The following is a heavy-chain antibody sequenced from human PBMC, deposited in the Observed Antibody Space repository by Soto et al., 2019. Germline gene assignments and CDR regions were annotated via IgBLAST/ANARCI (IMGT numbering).Heavy chain of an antibody. V-gene: IGHV3-48*04. J-gene: IGHJ4*02. CDR3: TRGGAARPDY. Sequence: DVVLVNSGGGFVRPGESLRLSCGASGFRFTSFGMNWVRQGPGKGLEWLSYISGLSATIYYADSVRGRFTVSRDNDMNLVFLQLNNLRGDDTAVYYCTRGGAARPDYWGQGSRVVVSS. CDR2: ISGLSATI. CDR1: GFRFTSFG. D-gene: IGHD2-15*01.